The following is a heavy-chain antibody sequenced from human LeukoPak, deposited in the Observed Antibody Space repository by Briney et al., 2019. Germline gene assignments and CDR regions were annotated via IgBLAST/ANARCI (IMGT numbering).Heavy chain of an antibody. D-gene: IGHD4-17*01. V-gene: IGHV3-74*01. Sequence: GGPLRLSCAASGFTFSNYAMTWVRQAPGKGLMWVSRINPDGSSTSYADSVKGRFTISRDNAKNTLYLQMNSLRPEDTAVYFCTKDTYGPEDSWGQGTLVTVSS. CDR1: GFTFSNYA. CDR3: TKDTYGPEDS. J-gene: IGHJ4*02. CDR2: INPDGSST.